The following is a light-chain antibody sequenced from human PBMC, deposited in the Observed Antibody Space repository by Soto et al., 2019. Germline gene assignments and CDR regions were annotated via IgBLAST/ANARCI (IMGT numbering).Light chain of an antibody. CDR3: GSYTSVKLSV. CDR1: RRDVGGYKH. J-gene: IGLJ1*01. Sequence: QSALTQPASVSGSPGQSISISCSGTRRDVGGYKHVSWYQQHPGKVPRLIIFDVSSRPSGVSQCFSGPKCGDPASLTISGQQAEDEADYYCGSYTSVKLSVFGTVTKLTVL. CDR2: DVS. V-gene: IGLV2-14*03.